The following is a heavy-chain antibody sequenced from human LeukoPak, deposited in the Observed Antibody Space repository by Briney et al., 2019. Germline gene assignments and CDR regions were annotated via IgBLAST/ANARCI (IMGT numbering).Heavy chain of an antibody. CDR3: ARDANYGDYDPVIYYMDV. CDR1: GFTFSIYW. CDR2: KQQEGGEK. V-gene: IGHV3-7*01. Sequence: PGGCLRLSCAPSGFTFSIYWMNWVRQAPGKGGEWGAHKQQEGGEKYYVDSVKGRFTISRDKAKNSMFLQMNRLRAEHTAVYYGARDANYGDYDPVIYYMDVWGKGTTVTVSS. D-gene: IGHD4-17*01. J-gene: IGHJ6*03.